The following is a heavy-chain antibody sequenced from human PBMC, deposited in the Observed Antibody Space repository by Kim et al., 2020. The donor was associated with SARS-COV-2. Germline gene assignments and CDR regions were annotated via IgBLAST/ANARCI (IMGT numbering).Heavy chain of an antibody. D-gene: IGHD3-16*01. CDR2: IWSDGTKE. J-gene: IGHJ4*02. V-gene: IGHV3-33*01. Sequence: GGSLRLSCAASGLPFSASGMHWVRQAPGKGLEWVAMIWSDGTKEYYVDSVKGRFTISRDNSKNTVYLQMNSLRAEDTAVYYCARDKGERYSDYWGQGTLVTVSS. CDR3: ARDKGERYSDY. CDR1: GLPFSASG.